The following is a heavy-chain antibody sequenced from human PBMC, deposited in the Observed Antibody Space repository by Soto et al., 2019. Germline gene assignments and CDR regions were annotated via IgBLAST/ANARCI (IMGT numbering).Heavy chain of an antibody. CDR2: IYYSGST. Sequence: PSETLSLTCTVSGGSISSSSYYWGWIRQPPGKGLEWIGSIYYSGSTYYNPSLKSRVTISVDTSKNQFSLKLSSVTAADTAVYYCAGHSGIAVAGPEYWYFDLWGRGTLVTVSS. V-gene: IGHV4-39*01. CDR1: GGSISSSSYY. CDR3: AGHSGIAVAGPEYWYFDL. D-gene: IGHD6-19*01. J-gene: IGHJ2*01.